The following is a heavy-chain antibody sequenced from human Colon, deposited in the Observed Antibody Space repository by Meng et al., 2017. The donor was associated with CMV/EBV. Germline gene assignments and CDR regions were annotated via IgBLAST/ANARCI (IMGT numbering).Heavy chain of an antibody. CDR1: GDSISSGGYY. D-gene: IGHD1-26*01. CDR2: IYYSGTT. J-gene: IGHJ5*02. CDR3: VRDVGSWWFDP. V-gene: IGHV4-31*03. Sequence: SETLSLTCSVFGDSISSGGYYWSWIRQHPGKGLEWIGYIYYSGTTYFNPSLKSRVTISLDTSKNQFSLRLTSVTAADTAVYHCVRDVGSWWFDPWGQGTLVTVSS.